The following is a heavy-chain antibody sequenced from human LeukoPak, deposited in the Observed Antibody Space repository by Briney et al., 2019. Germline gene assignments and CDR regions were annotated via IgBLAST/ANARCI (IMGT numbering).Heavy chain of an antibody. V-gene: IGHV1-8*01. CDR2: MNPNSGNT. Sequence: ASVKVSCKASGYTFTSYDINWVRQATGQGLEWMGWMNPNSGNTGYAQKFQGRVTMTRDTSTSTVYMELSSLRSEDTAVYYCARATTDDYGDLLAYYFDYWGQGTLVTVSS. J-gene: IGHJ4*02. CDR3: ARATTDDYGDLLAYYFDY. CDR1: GYTFTSYD. D-gene: IGHD4-17*01.